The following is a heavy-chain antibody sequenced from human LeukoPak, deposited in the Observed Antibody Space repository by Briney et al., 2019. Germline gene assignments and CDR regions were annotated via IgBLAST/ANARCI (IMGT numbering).Heavy chain of an antibody. CDR1: GFTVSSNY. D-gene: IGHD3-3*01. Sequence: PGGSLRLSSAASGFTVSSNYMSWVRQAPGKGLEWVSVIYSGGSTYYADSVKGRFTISRDNSKNTLYLQMNSLRAEDTAVYYCASEAYDFWSGYYRRDYYYYYMDVWGKGTTVTVSS. CDR3: ASEAYDFWSGYYRRDYYYYYMDV. V-gene: IGHV3-53*01. CDR2: IYSGGST. J-gene: IGHJ6*03.